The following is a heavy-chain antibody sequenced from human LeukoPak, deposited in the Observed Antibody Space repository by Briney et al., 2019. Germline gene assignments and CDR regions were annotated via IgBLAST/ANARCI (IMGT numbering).Heavy chain of an antibody. CDR3: AREKVWGYSYRDGPYYGMDV. CDR2: ISAYNGNT. V-gene: IGHV1-18*04. D-gene: IGHD5-18*01. Sequence: GASVKVSCTASGYTFTSYGISWVRQAPGQGLEWMGWISAYNGNTNYAQKLQGRVTMTTDTSTSTAYMELRSLRSDDTAVYYCAREKVWGYSYRDGPYYGMDVWGKGTTVTVSS. J-gene: IGHJ6*04. CDR1: GYTFTSYG.